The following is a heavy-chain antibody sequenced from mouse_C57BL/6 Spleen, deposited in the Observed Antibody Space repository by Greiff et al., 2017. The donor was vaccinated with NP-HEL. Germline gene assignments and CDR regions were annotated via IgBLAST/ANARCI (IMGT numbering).Heavy chain of an antibody. CDR3: ARSVSDGSSYGGAMDY. CDR1: GYTFTSYW. Sequence: VQLQQPGAELVKPGASVKLSCKASGYTFTSYWMHWVKQRPGQGLEWIGMIHPNSGSTNYNEKFKSKATLTVDKSSSTAYMQLSSLTSEDSAVYYCARSVSDGSSYGGAMDYWGQGTSVTVSS. V-gene: IGHV1-64*01. J-gene: IGHJ4*01. CDR2: IHPNSGST. D-gene: IGHD1-1*01.